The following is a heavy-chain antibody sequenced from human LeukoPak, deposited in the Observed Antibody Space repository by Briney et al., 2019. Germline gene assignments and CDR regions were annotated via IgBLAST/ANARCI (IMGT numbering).Heavy chain of an antibody. D-gene: IGHD4/OR15-4a*01. CDR2: ITSDGRST. Sequence: PGESLRLSCVASGFTFRRYWMYWVRQAPGKGPMWVSRITSDGRSTVYADSVKGRFTISRDNAKNSLFLQMNSLRAEDTAVYYCAKGTKPVMTIPDYWGQGTLVTVSS. J-gene: IGHJ4*02. V-gene: IGHV3-74*01. CDR3: AKGTKPVMTIPDY. CDR1: GFTFRRYW.